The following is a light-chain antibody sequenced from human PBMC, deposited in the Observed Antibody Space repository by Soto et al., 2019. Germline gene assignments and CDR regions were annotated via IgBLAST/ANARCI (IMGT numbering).Light chain of an antibody. CDR2: EAS. CDR1: QSVGRD. J-gene: IGKJ3*01. CDR3: QQRGRWPFT. V-gene: IGKV3-11*01. Sequence: EIVLTQSPATLSLSPGERATLSCRASQSVGRDLGWYQQKPGQAPRLLIYEASNRATGIPARFSGSGSGTDFTLTISSLEPEDFAIYSCQQRGRWPFTFGPGTKVEIK.